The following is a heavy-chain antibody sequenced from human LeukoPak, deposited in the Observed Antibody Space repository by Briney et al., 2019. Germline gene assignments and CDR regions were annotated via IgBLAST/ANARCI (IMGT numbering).Heavy chain of an antibody. CDR1: GFTFSSYA. D-gene: IGHD6-13*01. CDR3: ASGFRIAAVGTSDY. J-gene: IGHJ4*02. CDR2: ISGSGGST. Sequence: GGSLRLSCAASGFTFSSYAMSWVRQAPGKGLEWVSAISGSGGSTYYVDSVKGRFTISRDNSKNTLYLQMNSLRAEDTAVYYCASGFRIAAVGTSDYWGQGTLVTVSS. V-gene: IGHV3-23*01.